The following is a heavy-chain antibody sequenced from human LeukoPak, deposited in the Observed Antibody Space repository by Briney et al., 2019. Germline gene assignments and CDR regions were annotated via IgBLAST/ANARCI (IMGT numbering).Heavy chain of an antibody. J-gene: IGHJ4*02. CDR1: GFTFSTYT. CDR2: ILYDGSIK. CDR3: ARIRTAYCGTTKCREFDH. V-gene: IGHV3-30*04. D-gene: IGHD2-21*01. Sequence: GGSLRLSCAASGFTFSTYTMHWVRQAPGKGLEWVAVILYDGSIKQYAESVKGRFTISRDNSKNTLDLQMNSLRVEDTAVYHCARIRTAYCGTTKCREFDHWGPGTLVAVSS.